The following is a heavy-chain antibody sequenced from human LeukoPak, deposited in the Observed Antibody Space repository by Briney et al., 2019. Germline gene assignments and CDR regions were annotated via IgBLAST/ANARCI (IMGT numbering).Heavy chain of an antibody. V-gene: IGHV1-69*13. J-gene: IGHJ6*03. CDR1: GGTVSSYA. Sequence: SVKVSCKASGGTVSSYAISWVRQVPGQGLEWMGGIIPIFGTANYAQKFQGRVTITADESTSTAYMVLSSLRSEDTAVYYCARGPEDSYAMERYYYYYYMDVWGKGTTVTVSS. D-gene: IGHD5-18*01. CDR2: IIPIFGTA. CDR3: ARGPEDSYAMERYYYYYYMDV.